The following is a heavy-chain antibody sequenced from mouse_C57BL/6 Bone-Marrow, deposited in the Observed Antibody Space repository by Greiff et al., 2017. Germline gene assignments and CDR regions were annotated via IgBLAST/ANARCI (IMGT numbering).Heavy chain of an antibody. D-gene: IGHD1-1*01. Sequence: QVQLQQSGAELVKPGASVKMSCKASGYTFTTYPIEWMKQNHGKSLEWIGNFHPYNDDTKYNEKFKGKATFTVEKASTTVYLELSRLTSDDSAVYYCARPYYYGSRDWYFDVWGTGTTVTVSS. CDR1: GYTFTTYP. J-gene: IGHJ1*03. V-gene: IGHV1-47*01. CDR3: ARPYYYGSRDWYFDV. CDR2: FHPYNDDT.